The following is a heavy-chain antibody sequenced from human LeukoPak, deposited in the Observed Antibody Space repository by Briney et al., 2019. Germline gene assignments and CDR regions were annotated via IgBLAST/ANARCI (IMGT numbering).Heavy chain of an antibody. V-gene: IGHV4-39*07. CDR3: ARAEYSSSWYNYYYYYMDV. D-gene: IGHD6-13*01. CDR2: IYYTGST. CDR1: SGSIRSSSYY. J-gene: IGHJ6*03. Sequence: SETLSLTCTVSSGSIRSSSYYWGWIRQPPGKGLEWIGNIYYTGSTYYNPSLKSRVTISVDKSKNQFSLKLSSVTAADTAVYYCARAEYSSSWYNYYYYYMDVWGKGTTVTVSS.